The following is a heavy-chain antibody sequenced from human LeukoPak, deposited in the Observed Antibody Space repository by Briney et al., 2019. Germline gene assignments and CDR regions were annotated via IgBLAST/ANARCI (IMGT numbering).Heavy chain of an antibody. Sequence: SETLSLTCTVSGGSVSTTSYFWAWIRQPPGKGLEWIGSIHYSGSTYYNPSLKSRVTISVDTSKNQFSLKLSSVTAADTAVYYCARGGDDYVWGSYRETGYFDYWGQGTLVTVSS. J-gene: IGHJ4*02. CDR3: ARGGDDYVWGSYRETGYFDY. CDR1: GGSVSTTSYF. CDR2: IHYSGST. V-gene: IGHV4-39*07. D-gene: IGHD3-16*02.